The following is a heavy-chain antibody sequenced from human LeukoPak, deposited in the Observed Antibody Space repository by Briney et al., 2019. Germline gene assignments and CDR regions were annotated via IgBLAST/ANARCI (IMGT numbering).Heavy chain of an antibody. CDR3: ARLSDSDSSGYYWGFEY. J-gene: IGHJ4*02. V-gene: IGHV4-59*08. CDR2: IYYSGST. Sequence: PSDTLSLTCTVSGGSISSYYWSWIRQPPGKGLECIGYIYYSGSTNYNPSLKSRVTISVDTSKNQFSLKLSSVTAADSAVYYCARLSDSDSSGYYWGFEYWGQGTLVTVSS. D-gene: IGHD3-22*01. CDR1: GGSISSYY.